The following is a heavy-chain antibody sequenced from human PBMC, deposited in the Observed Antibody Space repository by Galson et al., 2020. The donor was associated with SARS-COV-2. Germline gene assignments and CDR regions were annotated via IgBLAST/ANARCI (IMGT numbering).Heavy chain of an antibody. CDR2: TNPNSGGT. CDR1: GYTFTGYY. V-gene: IGHV1-2*04. D-gene: IGHD3-3*01. J-gene: IGHJ6*02. Sequence: ASVKVSCKASGYTFTGYYMHWVRQAPGQGLEWMGWTNPNSGGTNYAQKFQGWVTMTRDTSISTAYMALSRLRSDDTAVYYCARGPDFEYYDFWSGYSHYYYYGMDVWGQGTTVTVSS. CDR3: ARGPDFEYYDFWSGYSHYYYYGMDV.